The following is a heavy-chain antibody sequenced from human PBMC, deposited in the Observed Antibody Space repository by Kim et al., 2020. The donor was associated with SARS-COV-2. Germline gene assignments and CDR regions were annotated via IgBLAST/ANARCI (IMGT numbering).Heavy chain of an antibody. CDR1: GFIFSGSA. CDR3: TRRTTYYDIFTGFYYYGMDV. CDR2: IRSKANSYAT. J-gene: IGHJ6*02. Sequence: GGSLRLSCAASGFIFSGSAMHWVRQASGKGLEWVGRIRSKANSYATAYAASVKGRFTISRDDSKNTAYLQMNSLKTEDTAVYYCTRRTTYYDIFTGFYYYGMDVCGQGTTVTVSS. V-gene: IGHV3-73*01. D-gene: IGHD3-9*01.